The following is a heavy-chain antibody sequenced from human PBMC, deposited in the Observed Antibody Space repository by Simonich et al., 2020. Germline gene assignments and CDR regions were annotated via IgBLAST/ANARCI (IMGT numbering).Heavy chain of an antibody. D-gene: IGHD6-13*01. CDR2: IRSSSSYI. V-gene: IGHV3-21*01. J-gene: IGHJ4*02. Sequence: EVQLVESGGGLVKPGGSLRLSCAASGFTFSSYSMNWVRQAPGKGLEWVSCIRSSSSYIYYADSVKCRFTISRDNAKNSLYLQMNSLRAEDTAVYYCARARGDSSSWYFDYWGQGTLVTVSS. CDR1: GFTFSSYS. CDR3: ARARGDSSSWYFDY.